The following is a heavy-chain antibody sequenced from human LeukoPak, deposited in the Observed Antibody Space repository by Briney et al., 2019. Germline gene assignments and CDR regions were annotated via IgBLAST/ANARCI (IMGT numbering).Heavy chain of an antibody. Sequence: GGSLRLSCAASGFTFSSYSMNWVRQAPGKGLEWVSYISSSSSTIYYADSVKGRFTISRDNAKNSLYLQMNSLRAEDTAVYYCAREWVVVAADALDIWGQGTMVTVSS. CDR3: AREWVVVAADALDI. J-gene: IGHJ3*02. CDR2: ISSSSSTI. D-gene: IGHD2-15*01. V-gene: IGHV3-48*01. CDR1: GFTFSSYS.